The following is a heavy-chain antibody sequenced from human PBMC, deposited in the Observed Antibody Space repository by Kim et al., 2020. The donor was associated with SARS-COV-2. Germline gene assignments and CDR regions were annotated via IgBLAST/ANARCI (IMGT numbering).Heavy chain of an antibody. J-gene: IGHJ4*02. V-gene: IGHV1-2*02. CDR1: GYTFTGYY. CDR2: SNPNSGGT. CDR3: ARGYCSSTSCLYYFDY. Sequence: ASVKVSCKASGYTFTGYYMHWVRQAPGQGLEWMGWSNPNSGGTNYAQKFQGRVTMTRDTSISTAYMELSRLRSDDTAVYYCARGYCSSTSCLYYFDYWGQGTLVTVSS. D-gene: IGHD2-2*01.